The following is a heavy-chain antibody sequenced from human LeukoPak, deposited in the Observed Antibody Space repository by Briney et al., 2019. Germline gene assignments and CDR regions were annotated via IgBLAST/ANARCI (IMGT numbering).Heavy chain of an antibody. J-gene: IGHJ4*02. D-gene: IGHD4-17*01. V-gene: IGHV1-46*01. CDR2: INPSGGST. Sequence: ASVKVSCKASGYTFTSYYMHWVRQAPGQGLEWMGIINPSGGSTSYAQKFQGRVTMTRDTSTSTVYMELSSLRSEDTAVYYCARDEWGGSGTTVTTAYWGQGTLVTVSS. CDR3: ARDEWGGSGTTVTTAY. CDR1: GYTFTSYY.